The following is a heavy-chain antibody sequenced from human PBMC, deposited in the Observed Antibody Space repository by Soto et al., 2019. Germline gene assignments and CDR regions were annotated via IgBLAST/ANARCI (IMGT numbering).Heavy chain of an antibody. CDR2: IYYSGST. CDR1: GGSISSGGYY. V-gene: IGHV4-31*03. J-gene: IGHJ3*02. D-gene: IGHD1-26*01. CDR3: AREARGGAFDI. Sequence: SETLSLTCTVSGGSISSGGYYWSWIRQHPGKGLEWIGYIYYSGSTYYNPSLKSRVTISVDTSKNQFSLKLSSVTAADTAVYYCAREARGGAFDIWGQGTMVTVSS.